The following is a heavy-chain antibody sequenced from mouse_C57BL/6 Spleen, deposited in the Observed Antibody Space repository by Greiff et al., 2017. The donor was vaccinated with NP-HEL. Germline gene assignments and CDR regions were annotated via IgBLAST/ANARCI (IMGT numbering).Heavy chain of an antibody. CDR1: GYTFTSYW. V-gene: IGHV1-69*01. CDR3: ARGDIYYYGSSPFAY. Sequence: QSCKASGYTFTSYWMHWVKQRPGQGLEWIGEIDPSDSYTNYNQKFKGKSTFTVDKSSSTAYMQLSSLTSEDSAVYYCARGDIYYYGSSPFAYWGQGTLVTVSA. D-gene: IGHD1-1*01. CDR2: IDPSDSYT. J-gene: IGHJ3*01.